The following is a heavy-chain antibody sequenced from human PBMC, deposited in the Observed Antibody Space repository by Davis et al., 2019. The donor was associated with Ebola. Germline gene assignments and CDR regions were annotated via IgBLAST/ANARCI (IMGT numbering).Heavy chain of an antibody. CDR1: GGSFSGYY. Sequence: MPSETLSLTCAVYGGSFSGYYWSWLRQPPGKGLEWIGEIYHSGSTDYNPSLKSRVTISVDKSKNQFSLKLSSVTAADTAVYCCARDSTTTVTTLDYWGQGTLVTVSS. D-gene: IGHD4-17*01. J-gene: IGHJ4*02. V-gene: IGHV4-34*01. CDR3: ARDSTTTVTTLDY. CDR2: IYHSGST.